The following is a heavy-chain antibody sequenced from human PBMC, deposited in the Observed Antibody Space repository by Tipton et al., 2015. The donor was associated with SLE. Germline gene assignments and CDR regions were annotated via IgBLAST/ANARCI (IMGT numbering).Heavy chain of an antibody. V-gene: IGHV4-4*08. Sequence: TLSLTCTVSGGSVSSYYWSWIRQPPGKGLEWIGYIYTSGSTNYNPSLMCRVTISVDTSKNQFSLKLSSVTAADTAVYYCASRDMDVWGKGTTVTVSS. CDR2: IYTSGST. CDR1: GGSVSSYY. J-gene: IGHJ6*03. CDR3: ASRDMDV.